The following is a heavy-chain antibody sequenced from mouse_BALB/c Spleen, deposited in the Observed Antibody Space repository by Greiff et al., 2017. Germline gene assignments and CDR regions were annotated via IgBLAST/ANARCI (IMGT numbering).Heavy chain of an antibody. CDR3: ARMDYDYDGGLRAMDY. CDR2: IWGGGST. Sequence: VQLVESGPGLVAPSQSLSITCTVSGFSFSSYCVHWVRQPPGKGLEWLGMIWGGGSTDYNSALKSRLSISKDNSKSQVFLKMNRLQTDDTAVYYCARMDYDYDGGLRAMDYWGQGTSVTVSS. D-gene: IGHD2-4*01. CDR1: GFSFSSYC. J-gene: IGHJ4*01. V-gene: IGHV2-6-4*01.